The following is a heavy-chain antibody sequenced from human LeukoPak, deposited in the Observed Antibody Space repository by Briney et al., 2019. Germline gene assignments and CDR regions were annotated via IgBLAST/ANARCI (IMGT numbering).Heavy chain of an antibody. D-gene: IGHD5-24*01. V-gene: IGHV4-59*01. CDR3: ARADGYNRRYFDY. CDR1: GGSISSYY. CDR2: IYYSGST. J-gene: IGHJ4*02. Sequence: PSETLSLTCTVSGGSISSYYWSWIRQPPGKGLEWIGYIYYSGSTNYNPSLKSRVTISVDTSKNQFSLKLSSVTAADTAVYYCARADGYNRRYFDYWGQGTLVTVSS.